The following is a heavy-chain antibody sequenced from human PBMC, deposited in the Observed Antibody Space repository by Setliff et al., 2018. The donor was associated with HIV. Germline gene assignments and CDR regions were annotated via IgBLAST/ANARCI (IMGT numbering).Heavy chain of an antibody. CDR2: IYYSGST. CDR1: GASISSYY. CDR3: ARLNQQWLVRDSGSNWFDP. Sequence: SETLSLTCTVSGASISSYYWSWIRQPPGKGLDWIGYIYYSGSTNYNPSLKSRVTMSVDTSKDRFSLRLNSVTAADTAVYYCARLNQQWLVRDSGSNWFDPWGQGILVTVSS. D-gene: IGHD6-19*01. V-gene: IGHV4-59*08. J-gene: IGHJ5*02.